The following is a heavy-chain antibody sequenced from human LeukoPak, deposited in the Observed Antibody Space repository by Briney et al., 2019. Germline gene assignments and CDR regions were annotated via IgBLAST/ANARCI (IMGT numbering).Heavy chain of an antibody. CDR3: ARDYGAVRGVITSGGYYYMDV. V-gene: IGHV4-39*07. Sequence: PSETLSLTCTVSGGSISSSSYYWGWIRQPPGKGLEWIGSIYYSGSTYYNLSLKSRVTISVDTSKNQFSLKLSSVTAADTAVYYCARDYGAVRGVITSGGYYYMDVWGKGTTVTVSS. J-gene: IGHJ6*03. CDR2: IYYSGST. D-gene: IGHD3-10*01. CDR1: GGSISSSSYY.